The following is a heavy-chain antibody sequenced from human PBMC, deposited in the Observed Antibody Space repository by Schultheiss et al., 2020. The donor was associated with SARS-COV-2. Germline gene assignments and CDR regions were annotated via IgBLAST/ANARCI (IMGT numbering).Heavy chain of an antibody. CDR1: GFTFSDYY. Sequence: GSLRLSCAASGFTFSDYYMSWIRQAPGKGLEWVSYISSSGSTIYYADSVKGRFTISRDNAKNSLYLQMNSLRAEDTAVYYCARVVVTWIQLWLGSYYFDYWGQGTLVTVSS. CDR3: ARVVVTWIQLWLGSYYFDY. CDR2: ISSSGSTI. V-gene: IGHV3-11*01. J-gene: IGHJ4*02. D-gene: IGHD5-18*01.